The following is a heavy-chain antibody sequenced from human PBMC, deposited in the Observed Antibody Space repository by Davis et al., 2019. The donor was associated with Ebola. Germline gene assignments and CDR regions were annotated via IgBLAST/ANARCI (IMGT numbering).Heavy chain of an antibody. CDR1: GYTFTSYG. V-gene: IGHV1-18*01. J-gene: IGHJ5*02. D-gene: IGHD3-10*01. CDR2: ITAYNGNT. Sequence: ASVKVSCKASGYTFTSYGISWVRQAPGQGLAWMGCITAYNGNTNYAQKLQGRVTMTTDTSTSTAYMELRSLRSDDTAVYSCARDMGMVQEANWFDPWGQGTLVTVSS. CDR3: ARDMGMVQEANWFDP.